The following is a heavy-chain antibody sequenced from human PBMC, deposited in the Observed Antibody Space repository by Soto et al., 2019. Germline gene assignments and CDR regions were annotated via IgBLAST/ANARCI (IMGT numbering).Heavy chain of an antibody. CDR3: AKDYFRRVVDHWFDS. V-gene: IGHV3-30*18. CDR1: GATLSQFG. Sequence: QVDLVESGGGEVLPGTSLRLSCTTSGATLSQFGVHWVRQAPGKGLEWVAVISHDGSKTFYADSVQGRFTVSRDNSKNAIDLQMDRLKTEDTAMYYCAKDYFRRVVDHWFDSWGQGALVTVSS. D-gene: IGHD3-10*01. J-gene: IGHJ5*01. CDR2: ISHDGSKT.